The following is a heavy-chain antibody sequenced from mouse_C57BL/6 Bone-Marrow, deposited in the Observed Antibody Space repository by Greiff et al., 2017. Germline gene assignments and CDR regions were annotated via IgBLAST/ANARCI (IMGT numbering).Heavy chain of an antibody. Sequence: LQESGAELARPGASVKLSCKASGYTFTSYGISWVKQRTGQGLEWIGEIYPRSGNTYYNEKVKGKATLTADKSSSTAYMELSSLTSEDSAVYFCARFSFYYYGSAWFAYWGQGTLVTVSA. J-gene: IGHJ3*01. D-gene: IGHD1-1*01. CDR1: GYTFTSYG. V-gene: IGHV1-81*01. CDR2: IYPRSGNT. CDR3: ARFSFYYYGSAWFAY.